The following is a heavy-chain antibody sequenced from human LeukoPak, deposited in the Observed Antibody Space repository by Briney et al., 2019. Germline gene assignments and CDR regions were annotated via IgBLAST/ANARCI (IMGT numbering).Heavy chain of an antibody. Sequence: PGGSLRLSCAASGFTFSNYGMSWVRQAPGKGLEWVGFIRSKAYGGTTEYAASVKGRFTISRDDSKSIAYLQMNSLKTEDTAVYYCTRVIAAAGLDYWGQGTLVTVSS. J-gene: IGHJ4*02. D-gene: IGHD6-13*01. CDR2: IRSKAYGGTT. V-gene: IGHV3-49*04. CDR1: GFTFSNYG. CDR3: TRVIAAAGLDY.